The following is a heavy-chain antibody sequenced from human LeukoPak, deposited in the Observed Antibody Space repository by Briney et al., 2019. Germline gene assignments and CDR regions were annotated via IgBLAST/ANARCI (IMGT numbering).Heavy chain of an antibody. D-gene: IGHD6-13*01. CDR3: AGAAAPIAAAGTDFDY. CDR1: GFTFRSYW. Sequence: GGSLRLSCAASGFTFRSYWMSWVRQAPGKGLEWVANIKQDGSKKYYVDSLKGRFTISRDNAKNSLYLQMNSLRAEDTAVYYCAGAAAPIAAAGTDFDYWGQETLVTVSS. J-gene: IGHJ4*02. V-gene: IGHV3-7*01. CDR2: IKQDGSKK.